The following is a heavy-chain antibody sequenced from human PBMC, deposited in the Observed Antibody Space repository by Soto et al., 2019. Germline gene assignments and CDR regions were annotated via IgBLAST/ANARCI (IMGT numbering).Heavy chain of an antibody. CDR1: GDSVSSNSAA. CDR2: TYYRSKWYN. Sequence: KQSPTLSLTCVISGDSVSSNSAAWNWIRQSPSRGLEWLGRTYYRSKWYNDYAVSVKSRITISPNTSKNQFSLRLNSVTPEDTAVYYCVRDTGYDFDYWGQGTLVTVSS. J-gene: IGHJ4*02. CDR3: VRDTGYDFDY. V-gene: IGHV6-1*01. D-gene: IGHD5-12*01.